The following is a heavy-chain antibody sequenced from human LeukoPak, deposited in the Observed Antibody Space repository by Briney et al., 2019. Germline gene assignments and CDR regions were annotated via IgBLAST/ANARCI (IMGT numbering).Heavy chain of an antibody. V-gene: IGHV3-11*04. CDR3: ARMSGSRLPGY. J-gene: IGHJ4*02. D-gene: IGHD3-3*01. CDR1: GFTFSDYY. CDR2: ISGGSSAR. Sequence: GGSLRLSCAASGFTFSDYYMSWIRQAPGKRLEWVSYISGGSSARYYADSVKGRFTISRDDARNSLYLQMNSLRAEDTAVYYCARMSGSRLPGYWGQGTLVTVSS.